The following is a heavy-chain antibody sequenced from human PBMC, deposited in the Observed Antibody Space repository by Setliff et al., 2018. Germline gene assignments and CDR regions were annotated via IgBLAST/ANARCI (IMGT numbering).Heavy chain of an antibody. J-gene: IGHJ4*02. Sequence: GGSLRLSCAASGFTFSDYYISWIRQAPGKGLEWISYISSRSSYLYYADSVKGRFFISRDNDKNSVHLLMNSLRAEDTAVYYCARGHDFRSGPYDFWGQGTLVTVSS. D-gene: IGHD3-3*01. CDR1: GFTFSDYY. CDR3: ARGHDFRSGPYDF. V-gene: IGHV3-11*05. CDR2: ISSRSSYL.